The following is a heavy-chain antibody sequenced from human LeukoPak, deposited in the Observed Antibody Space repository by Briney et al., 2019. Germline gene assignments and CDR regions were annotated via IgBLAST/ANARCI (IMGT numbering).Heavy chain of an antibody. J-gene: IGHJ4*02. CDR2: ISAYNGNT. D-gene: IGHD1-26*01. V-gene: IGHV1-18*01. CDR1: GYTSTSCG. Sequence: ASVKVSCKASGYTSTSCGISWLRQAPGQGLEWLGWISAYNGNTNYAQKLQGRVTMTTDTSTSTAYMELRSLRSDDTAVYYCARSHYSGSYYLFDYWGQGTLVTVSS. CDR3: ARSHYSGSYYLFDY.